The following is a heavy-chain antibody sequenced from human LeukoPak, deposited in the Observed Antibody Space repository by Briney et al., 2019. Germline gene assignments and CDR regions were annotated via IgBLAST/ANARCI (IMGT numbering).Heavy chain of an antibody. CDR1: GGSISSYY. J-gene: IGHJ6*02. Sequence: SETLSLTCTVSGGSISSYYWSWIRQPPGKGLEWIGYIYYSGSTNYNPSLKSRVTISVDTSKNQSSLKLSSVTAADTAVYYCARLQVRYSYGWWLESPYYYGMDVWGQGTTVTVSS. CDR2: IYYSGST. CDR3: ARLQVRYSYGWWLESPYYYGMDV. V-gene: IGHV4-59*01. D-gene: IGHD5-18*01.